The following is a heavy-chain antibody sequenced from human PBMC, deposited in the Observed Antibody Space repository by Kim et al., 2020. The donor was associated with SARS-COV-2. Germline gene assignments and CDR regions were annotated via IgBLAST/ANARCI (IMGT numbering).Heavy chain of an antibody. D-gene: IGHD3-10*01. CDR1: GYTFTTYG. CDR2: IGTYNGNS. J-gene: IGHJ6*02. Sequence: ASVKVSCKASGYTFTTYGISWVRQAPGQGLEWMGWIGTYNGNSKYEQKLQGRVTMTTDTSTSTVYMELRSLRSDDTAVYYCARDRLWFGETLYYNGMDVWGQGTTVTVSS. V-gene: IGHV1-18*01. CDR3: ARDRLWFGETLYYNGMDV.